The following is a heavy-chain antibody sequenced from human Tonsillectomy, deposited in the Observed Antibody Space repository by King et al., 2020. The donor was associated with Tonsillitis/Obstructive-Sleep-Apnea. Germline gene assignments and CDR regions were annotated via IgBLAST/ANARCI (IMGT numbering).Heavy chain of an antibody. Sequence: QLQESGPGLVKPSETLSRTCTVSGHSIRSSSYYWGWIRQPPGKGLEWIGTIYYTGCTYYNPSLKSRVTISVDTSKNQFSLKLGPVTASDTAVYYCARHVRDGYGTNFDYWGQGTLVTVSS. CDR1: GHSIRSSSYY. CDR3: ARHVRDGYGTNFDY. D-gene: IGHD5-24*01. CDR2: IYYTGCT. V-gene: IGHV4-39*01. J-gene: IGHJ4*02.